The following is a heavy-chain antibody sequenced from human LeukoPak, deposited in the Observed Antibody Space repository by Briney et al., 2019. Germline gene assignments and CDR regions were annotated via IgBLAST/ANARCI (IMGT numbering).Heavy chain of an antibody. D-gene: IGHD1-26*01. J-gene: IGHJ4*02. Sequence: RGSLRLSCAASGFTFSSYGMYWVRQAPGKGLEWVAFIRDDGSNKYYADSVKGRFTISRDNSKKTLYPQMNSLRAEDTAVYYCAKKSYSDYWGQGTLVTVPS. V-gene: IGHV3-30*02. CDR2: IRDDGSNK. CDR3: AKKSYSDY. CDR1: GFTFSSYG.